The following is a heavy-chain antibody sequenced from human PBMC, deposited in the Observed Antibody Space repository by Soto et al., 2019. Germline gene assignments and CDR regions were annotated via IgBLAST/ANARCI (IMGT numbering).Heavy chain of an antibody. CDR2: IYHSGST. Sequence: SETLSLTCAVSGGSISSGGYSWSWIRQPPGKGLEWIGYIYHSGSTYYNPSLKSRVTISVDRSKNQFSLKLSSVTAPDTALYYCASGGATNYGMEVWGQGTTGTVCS. J-gene: IGHJ6*02. CDR3: ASGGATNYGMEV. CDR1: GGSISSGGYS. D-gene: IGHD3-16*01. V-gene: IGHV4-30-2*01.